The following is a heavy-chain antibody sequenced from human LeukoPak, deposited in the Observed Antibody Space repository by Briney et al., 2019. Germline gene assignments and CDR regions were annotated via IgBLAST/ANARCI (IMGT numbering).Heavy chain of an antibody. V-gene: IGHV3-30*04. CDR1: GFTFSSYA. J-gene: IGHJ4*02. CDR3: ARGAGKQQLYY. D-gene: IGHD6-13*01. CDR2: ISYDGSNK. Sequence: PGRSLRLSCAASGFTFSSYAMHWVRQAPGKGLEWVAVISYDGSNKYYADSVKGRFTISRDNSQNTLYLQMNSLRAEDTAVYYCARGAGKQQLYYWGQGTLVTVSS.